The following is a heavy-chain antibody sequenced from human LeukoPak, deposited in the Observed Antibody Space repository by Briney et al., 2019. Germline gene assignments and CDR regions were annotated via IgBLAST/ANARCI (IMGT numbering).Heavy chain of an antibody. CDR2: ISHTGTA. V-gene: IGHV4-39*02. J-gene: IGHJ3*01. D-gene: IGHD1-26*01. CDR1: GGSISSFD. CDR3: ARDTYRGSLFHAFSL. Sequence: PSETLSLTCSVSGGSISSFDWYWIRQPPGKGLEWIGTISHTGTAYYNPSLESRVTISVDTSKDQFSLKVNSVTAADRAVYYCARDTYRGSLFHAFSLWGQGTMVSVSS.